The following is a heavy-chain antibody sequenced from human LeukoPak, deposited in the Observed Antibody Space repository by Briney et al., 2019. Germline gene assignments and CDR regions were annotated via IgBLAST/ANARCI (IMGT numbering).Heavy chain of an antibody. V-gene: IGHV1-8*01. CDR3: VRGDIYYGSGSSPFDY. J-gene: IGHJ4*02. CDR1: GYTFTSYD. D-gene: IGHD3-10*01. Sequence: ASVNVSCKASGYTFTSYDINWVRQATGQGLEWMGWMNPNSGNTGYAQNFQGRVTTTRNPSINTAYMELSRLISEATALYYCVRGDIYYGSGSSPFDYWGQGTRVSVSS. CDR2: MNPNSGNT.